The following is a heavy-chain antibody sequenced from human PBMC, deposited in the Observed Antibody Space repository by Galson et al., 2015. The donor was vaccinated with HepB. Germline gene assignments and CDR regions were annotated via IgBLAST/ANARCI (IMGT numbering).Heavy chain of an antibody. CDR2: INHSGST. J-gene: IGHJ4*02. CDR3: ARGGGKSRLSLDY. V-gene: IGHV4-34*01. Sequence: SETLSLTCAVYGGSFSGYYWSWIRQPPGKGLEWIGEINHSGSTNYNPSLKSRVTISVDTSKNQFSLKLSSVTAADTAVYYCARGGGKSRLSLDYWGQGTLVTVSS. CDR1: GGSFSGYY. D-gene: IGHD6-25*01.